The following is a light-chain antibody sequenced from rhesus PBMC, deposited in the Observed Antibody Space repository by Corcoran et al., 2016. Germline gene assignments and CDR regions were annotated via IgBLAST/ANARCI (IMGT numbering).Light chain of an antibody. V-gene: IGKV1-74*01. J-gene: IGKJ4*01. CDR3: QHGYGTPLT. Sequence: DIQMTQSPSSLSASVGDRVTITCRASENVNNYLNWYQQNPGKAPKLLIYKASTLQSGVPSRFSGSGAGTDYTCTISSLQAEEVATYYGQHGYGTPLTFGGGTKVERK. CDR2: KAS. CDR1: ENVNNY.